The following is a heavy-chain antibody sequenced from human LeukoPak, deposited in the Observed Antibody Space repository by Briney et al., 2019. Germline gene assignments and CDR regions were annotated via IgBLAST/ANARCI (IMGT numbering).Heavy chain of an antibody. CDR2: ISAYNGNT. Sequence: ASVKVSCKASGYTFTAYYLHLVRQAPGQGLEWMGWISAYNGNTNYAQKLQGRVTMTTDTSTSTAYMELRSLRSDDTAVYYCARTLRAYYDFWSGSNDAFDIWGQGTMVTVSS. V-gene: IGHV1-18*04. J-gene: IGHJ3*02. D-gene: IGHD3-3*01. CDR1: GYTFTAYY. CDR3: ARTLRAYYDFWSGSNDAFDI.